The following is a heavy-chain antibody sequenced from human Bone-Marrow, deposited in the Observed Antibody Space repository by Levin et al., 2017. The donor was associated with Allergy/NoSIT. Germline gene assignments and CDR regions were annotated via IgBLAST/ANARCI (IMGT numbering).Heavy chain of an antibody. CDR1: GFIFNNFD. Sequence: SCAASGFIFNNFDIHWVRQAPGKGLEWVAIIWHDGSDRYYGDSVKGRFTISRDNSKNTVSLHMESLRAEDTAVYYCARDLSRKYFDTWGQGTLVTVSS. J-gene: IGHJ5*02. D-gene: IGHD3-3*02. CDR2: IWHDGSDR. V-gene: IGHV3-33*01. CDR3: ARDLSRKYFDT.